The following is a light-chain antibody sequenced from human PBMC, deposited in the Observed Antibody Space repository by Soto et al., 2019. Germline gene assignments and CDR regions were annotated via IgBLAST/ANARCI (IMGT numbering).Light chain of an antibody. Sequence: IVMTQTPLSLPVTPGEPASISCRSSQSLLDSEDGNTYLDWYLQKPGQSPQLLIYTVSYRASXVXDXXSGSGSGTDFTLKISRVEAEDVGVYYCMQRREFPLTLGGGTKVEIK. CDR3: MQRREFPLT. V-gene: IGKV2-40*01. CDR2: TVS. CDR1: QSLLDSEDGNTY. J-gene: IGKJ4*01.